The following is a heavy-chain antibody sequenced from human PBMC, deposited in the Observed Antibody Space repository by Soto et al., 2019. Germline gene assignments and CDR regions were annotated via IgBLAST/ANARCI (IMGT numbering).Heavy chain of an antibody. J-gene: IGHJ4*02. CDR2: IYYSGST. Sequence: PSETLSLTCTVSGGSISSYYWSWIRQPPGKGLEWIGYIYYSGSTNYNPSLKSRVTISVDTSKNQFSLKLSSVTAADTAVYYCARHDSSGYYKYYFDYWGQGTLVTVSS. V-gene: IGHV4-59*08. CDR1: GGSISSYY. D-gene: IGHD3-22*01. CDR3: ARHDSSGYYKYYFDY.